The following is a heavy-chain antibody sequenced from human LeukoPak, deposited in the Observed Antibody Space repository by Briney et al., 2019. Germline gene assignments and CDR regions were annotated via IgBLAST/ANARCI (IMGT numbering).Heavy chain of an antibody. CDR3: ARDQSLVVVIASQDDAFDI. V-gene: IGHV4-38-2*02. Sequence: SETLSLTCTVSGYSISSGYYWGWIRQPPGKGPEWIGSIYHSGTTYYNPSLKSRVTISVDTSKNQFSLKLSSVTAADTAVYYCARDQSLVVVIASQDDAFDIWGQGTMVTVSS. J-gene: IGHJ3*02. CDR1: GYSISSGYY. CDR2: IYHSGTT. D-gene: IGHD2-21*01.